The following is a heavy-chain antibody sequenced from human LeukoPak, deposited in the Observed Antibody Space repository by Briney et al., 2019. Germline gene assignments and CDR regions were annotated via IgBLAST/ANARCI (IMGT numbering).Heavy chain of an antibody. D-gene: IGHD2-15*01. CDR3: ARGQEIVVLVAQDYYGMDV. CDR1: GYTFTSYA. J-gene: IGHJ6*02. CDR2: INAGNGNT. V-gene: IGHV1-3*01. Sequence: GASVKVSCKASGYTFTSYAMHWVRQAPGQRLEWMGWINAGNGNTKYSQKFQGRVTITRDTSASTAYMELSSLRSEDTAVYYCARGQEIVVLVAQDYYGMDVWGQGTTVTVSS.